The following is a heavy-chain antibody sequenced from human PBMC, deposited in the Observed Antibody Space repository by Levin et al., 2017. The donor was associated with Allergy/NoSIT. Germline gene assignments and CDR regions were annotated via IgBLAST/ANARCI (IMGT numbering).Heavy chain of an antibody. D-gene: IGHD4-17*01. CDR1: GFTFSSYS. V-gene: IGHV3-21*01. CDR3: AREPDYGDYVSAFDI. J-gene: IGHJ3*02. CDR2: ISSSSSYI. Sequence: GGSLRLSCAASGFTFSSYSMNWVRQAPGKGLEWVSSISSSSSYIYYADSVKGRFTISRDNAKNSLYLQMNSLRAEDTAVYYCAREPDYGDYVSAFDIWGQGTMVTVSS.